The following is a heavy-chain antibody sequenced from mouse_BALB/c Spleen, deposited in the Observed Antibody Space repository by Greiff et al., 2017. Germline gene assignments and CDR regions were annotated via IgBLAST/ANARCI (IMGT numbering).Heavy chain of an antibody. D-gene: IGHD1-1*01. V-gene: IGHV1S29*02. CDR2: IYPYNGGT. J-gene: IGHJ1*01. CDR1: GYTFTDYN. Sequence: EVQLQQSGPELVKPGASVKISCKASGYTFTDYNMHWVKQSHGKSLEWIGYIYPYNGGTGYNQKFKSKATLTVDNSSSTAYMELRSLTSEDSAVYYCARSLLLLRYWYFDVWGAGTTVTVSS. CDR3: ARSLLLLRYWYFDV.